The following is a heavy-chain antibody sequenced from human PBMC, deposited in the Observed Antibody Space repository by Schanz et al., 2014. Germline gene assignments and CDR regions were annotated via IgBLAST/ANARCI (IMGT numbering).Heavy chain of an antibody. Sequence: EVQLVESGGGLIKPGGSLRLSCLASGFTFSNSWMNWVRQAPGKGLEWVGRIKSKVDGGTTDNAAPVQGRFTISRDDSKNTLHLQMNSLKTEDTAVYYCSTDLTAVNYDAIGLWGQGTMVTVSS. J-gene: IGHJ3*01. V-gene: IGHV3-15*01. CDR1: GFTFSNSW. CDR3: STDLTAVNYDAIGL. CDR2: IKSKVDGGTT. D-gene: IGHD4-17*01.